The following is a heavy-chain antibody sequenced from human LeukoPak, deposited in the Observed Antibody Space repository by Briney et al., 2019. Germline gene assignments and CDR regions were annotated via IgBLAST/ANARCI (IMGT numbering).Heavy chain of an antibody. CDR2: ISGSGGGT. CDR1: GYTVSSYA. V-gene: IGHV3-23*01. J-gene: IGHJ5*02. Sequence: GGSLRLSCAASGYTVSSYAMAWVRQAPGKGLEWVSGISGSGGGTYYADSVKGRFTISRDNSKNTLYLQMNSLRVEDTAVYYCARDGGYCSGNICFANWFDPWGQGTLVTVSS. CDR3: ARDGGYCSGNICFANWFDP. D-gene: IGHD2-15*01.